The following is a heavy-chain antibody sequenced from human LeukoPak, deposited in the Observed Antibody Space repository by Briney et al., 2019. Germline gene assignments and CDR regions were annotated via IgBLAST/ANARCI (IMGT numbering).Heavy chain of an antibody. V-gene: IGHV3-74*01. CDR3: ARGDDSSGYTFDP. CDR2: INSDGSTT. J-gene: IGHJ5*02. Sequence: GGSLRLSCAASGFTFSSYWMNWVRQAPGKGLVWVSRINSDGSTTSSADSVKGRVTISRDNAKNSLYLQMNSLRAEDTALYHCARGDDSSGYTFDPWGQGTLVTVSS. D-gene: IGHD3-22*01. CDR1: GFTFSSYW.